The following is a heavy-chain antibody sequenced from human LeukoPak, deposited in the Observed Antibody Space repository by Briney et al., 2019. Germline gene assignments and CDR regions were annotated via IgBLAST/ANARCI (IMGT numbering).Heavy chain of an antibody. CDR1: GDSVTSTY. D-gene: IGHD2-8*02. V-gene: IGHV4-59*02. CDR2: GHHSESS. CDR3: ARESAGSLHDSTAAFHN. J-gene: IGHJ4*02. Sequence: SETLSLTCSVSGDSVTSTYWSWIRQPPGKGLEWIAYGHHSESSNYNPSFRSRVTIPVDTSRNQFSLRLTSVTAADTAVYYCARESAGSLHDSTAAFHNWGQGILVIVSS.